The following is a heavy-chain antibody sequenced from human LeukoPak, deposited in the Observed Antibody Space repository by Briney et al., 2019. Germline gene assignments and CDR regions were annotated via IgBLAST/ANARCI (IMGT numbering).Heavy chain of an antibody. CDR3: AKDRDTYGYVTSFDY. V-gene: IGHV3-23*01. CDR2: ISGSDGRT. D-gene: IGHD5-18*01. J-gene: IGHJ4*02. CDR1: GFTFSSYA. Sequence: GGSLRLSCAASGFTFSSYAMSWVRRTPGQGLEWVSAISGSDGRTYYADSVKGRFTISRGNSKNTLYLQMNSLRADDTAVFYCAKDRDTYGYVTSFDYWGQGTLVTVSS.